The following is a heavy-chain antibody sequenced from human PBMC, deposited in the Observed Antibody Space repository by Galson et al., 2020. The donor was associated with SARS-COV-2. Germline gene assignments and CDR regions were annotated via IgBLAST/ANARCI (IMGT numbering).Heavy chain of an antibody. V-gene: IGHV3-74*01. D-gene: IGHD3-16*01. CDR1: GFTFSTYW. CDR3: AREGEDTWYDYVMDA. J-gene: IGHJ6*02. CDR2: INSEGGRT. Sequence: GESLKISCAASGFTFSTYWMHWVRQAPGKGLVWVARINSEGGRTIYADSVKGRFTISRDNAKKTLYPQMNSVRAEDTAAYFCAREGEDTWYDYVMDAWGQGTTVTVSS.